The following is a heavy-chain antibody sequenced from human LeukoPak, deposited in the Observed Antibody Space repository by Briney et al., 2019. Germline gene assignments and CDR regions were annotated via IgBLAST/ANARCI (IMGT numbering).Heavy chain of an antibody. J-gene: IGHJ5*02. CDR2: IYTSGST. CDR3: ARNVKVAYYDSWSGYSGYSWFDP. Sequence: PSETLSLTCTVSGGSISSYYWSWIRQPAGKGLEWIGRIYTSGSTNYNPSLKSRVTMSVDTSKNQFSLKLSSVTAADTAVYYCARNVKVAYYDSWSGYSGYSWFDPWGQGTLVTVSS. D-gene: IGHD3-3*01. CDR1: GGSISSYY. V-gene: IGHV4-4*07.